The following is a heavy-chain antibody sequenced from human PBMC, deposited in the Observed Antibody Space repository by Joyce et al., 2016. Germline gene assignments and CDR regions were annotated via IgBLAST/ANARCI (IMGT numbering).Heavy chain of an antibody. J-gene: IGHJ6*02. D-gene: IGHD1-26*01. CDR3: ARGGSSYYYAMDV. Sequence: QLVESGGGVVKPGGSLRLSCEASGSTLRSSGMSWFRQAPGKGLEWVAAISGTSYYIFHGETVRGRFTVSRDNAKKTLYLQMNSLRAEDSAVFYCARGGSSYYYAMDVWGQGTTVTVSS. CDR1: GSTLRSSG. V-gene: IGHV3-21*01. CDR2: ISGTSYYI.